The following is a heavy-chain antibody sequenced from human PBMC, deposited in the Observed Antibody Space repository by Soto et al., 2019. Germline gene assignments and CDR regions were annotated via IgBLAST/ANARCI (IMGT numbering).Heavy chain of an antibody. CDR2: FVPMFGSA. D-gene: IGHD3-9*01. J-gene: IGHJ5*02. V-gene: IGHV1-69*01. Sequence: QVLLVQSGAEVKNPGSSVKVSCKPSGTTFDSFTFNWVRQAPGQGLEWVGGFVPMFGSASIAQRFQGRVRITADASTGTGYMELSDLRSEDTAIYYCAREDDTTGHYSWFDPWGPGTLVTVSS. CDR1: GTTFDSFT. CDR3: AREDDTTGHYSWFDP.